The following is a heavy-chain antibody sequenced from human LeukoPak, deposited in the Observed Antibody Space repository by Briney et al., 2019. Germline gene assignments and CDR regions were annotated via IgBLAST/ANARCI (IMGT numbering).Heavy chain of an antibody. Sequence: GSSVKVSCKASGGTFSNYAISWVRQAPGQGLEWMGGIIPIFGTANYAQKFQGRVTITTDESTSTAYMELSSLRSEDTAVYYCARAYCGGDCPKEYFQHWGQGTLVTVSS. V-gene: IGHV1-69*05. CDR1: GGTFSNYA. CDR3: ARAYCGGDCPKEYFQH. CDR2: IIPIFGTA. D-gene: IGHD2-21*02. J-gene: IGHJ1*01.